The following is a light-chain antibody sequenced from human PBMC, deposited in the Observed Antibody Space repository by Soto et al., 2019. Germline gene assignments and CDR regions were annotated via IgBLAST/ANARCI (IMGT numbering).Light chain of an antibody. CDR3: CSYTGTYTFF. CDR1: SSDVGGYNY. CDR2: DFS. Sequence: QSALTQPRSVSGSPGQSVTISCTGTSSDVGGYNYVSWYQHHPGKAPKLILYDFSRRPSGVPDRFSGSKSGNTASLTISGLQAEDEADYYCCSYTGTYTFFFATGTKV. V-gene: IGLV2-11*01. J-gene: IGLJ1*01.